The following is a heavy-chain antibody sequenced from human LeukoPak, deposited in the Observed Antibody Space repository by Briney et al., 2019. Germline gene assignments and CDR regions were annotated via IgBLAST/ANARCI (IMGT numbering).Heavy chain of an antibody. D-gene: IGHD1-1*01. J-gene: IGHJ4*02. Sequence: SETLSLTCAVYGGSSSGYYWSWIRQPPGKGLEWIGEINHSGSTNYNPSLKSRVTISVDTSKNQFSLKLSSVTAADTAVYYCARGDGGYGYWGQGTLVTVSS. V-gene: IGHV4-34*01. CDR1: GGSSSGYY. CDR2: INHSGST. CDR3: ARGDGGYGY.